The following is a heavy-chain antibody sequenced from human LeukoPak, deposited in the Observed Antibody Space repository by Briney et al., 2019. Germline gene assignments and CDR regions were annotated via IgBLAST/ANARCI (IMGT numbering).Heavy chain of an antibody. D-gene: IGHD1-1*01. Sequence: SETLSLTCAVYGGSFSGYYWSWIRQPAGKGLEWIGRIYTSGSTNYNPSLKSRVSISVDTSKNQVSLRLTSVTAADTAVYYCARGTISMDVWGRGTTVTISS. J-gene: IGHJ6*03. CDR2: IYTSGST. V-gene: IGHV4-59*10. CDR3: ARGTISMDV. CDR1: GGSFSGYY.